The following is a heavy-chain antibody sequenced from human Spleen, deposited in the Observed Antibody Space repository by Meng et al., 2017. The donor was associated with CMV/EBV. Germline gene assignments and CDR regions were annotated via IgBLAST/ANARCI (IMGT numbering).Heavy chain of an antibody. Sequence: GESLKISCKTSGYIFTNYYIAWVRQMPGKGLECMGIIYPGDSDTRYSPSFQGQVTMTRDTSISTAYMELSRLTSDDTAVYYCVRALAPPGSIDYWGQGTLVTVSS. CDR3: VRALAPPGSIDY. D-gene: IGHD6-6*01. V-gene: IGHV5-51*01. J-gene: IGHJ4*02. CDR2: IYPGDSDT. CDR1: GYIFTNYY.